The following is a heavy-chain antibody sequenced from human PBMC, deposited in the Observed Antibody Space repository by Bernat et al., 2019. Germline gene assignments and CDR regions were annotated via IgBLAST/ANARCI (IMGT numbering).Heavy chain of an antibody. CDR2: IRSKGHSYAT. CDR3: TRPLTERWLPEPIDY. J-gene: IGHJ4*02. V-gene: IGHV3-73*01. CDR1: GFTFSGSA. D-gene: IGHD5-24*01. Sequence: VQLVESGGGVVQPGRSLRLSCTASGFTFSGSAMHWVRQASGKGLEWVGRIRSKGHSYATAYAASVKGRFTISRDDSKNTAYLQMNSLKTEDTAVYYCTRPLTERWLPEPIDYWGQGTLVTVSS.